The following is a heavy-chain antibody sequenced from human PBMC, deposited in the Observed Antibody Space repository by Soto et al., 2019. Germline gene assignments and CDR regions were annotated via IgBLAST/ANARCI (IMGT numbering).Heavy chain of an antibody. CDR2: IYYTGST. J-gene: IGHJ5*02. CDR1: GGSIRSGVYY. D-gene: IGHD2-2*01. V-gene: IGHV4-31*03. Sequence: TLSLTCTVSGGSIRSGVYYWTWIRQHPGKGLEWIGYIYYTGSTYYNPSLKSRVTISVDTSKNQFSLKLSSVTAADTAVYYCARASLGYCSSTSCRSNWFDPWG. CDR3: ARASLGYCSSTSCRSNWFDP.